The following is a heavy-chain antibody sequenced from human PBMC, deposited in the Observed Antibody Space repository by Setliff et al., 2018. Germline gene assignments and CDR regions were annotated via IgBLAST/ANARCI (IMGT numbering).Heavy chain of an antibody. V-gene: IGHV3-21*01. D-gene: IGHD3-16*01. CDR3: AGAFPGGTLDI. Sequence: GGSLRLSCATSGFTFTNYNMNWVRQAPGKGLEWVSSISYTSTYIYYADSVKGRFTTSRDNARNSLILQMNSLRAEDTAVYYCAGAFPGGTLDIWGHGTMVTVS. J-gene: IGHJ3*02. CDR1: GFTFTNYN. CDR2: ISYTSTYI.